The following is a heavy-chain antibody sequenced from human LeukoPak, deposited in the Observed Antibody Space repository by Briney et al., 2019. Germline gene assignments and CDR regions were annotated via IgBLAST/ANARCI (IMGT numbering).Heavy chain of an antibody. CDR2: MYHSGST. J-gene: IGHJ4*02. CDR3: ARDSSSSWYGRAPLDY. V-gene: IGHV4-38-2*02. CDR1: GNSISSGYY. D-gene: IGHD6-13*01. Sequence: PSETLSLTCTVSGNSISSGYYWGWIRQSPGKGLEWIGSMYHSGSTYYNPSLKGRVTISVDTSKNQFSLKLSSVTAADTAVYYCARDSSSSWYGRAPLDYWGQGTLATVSS.